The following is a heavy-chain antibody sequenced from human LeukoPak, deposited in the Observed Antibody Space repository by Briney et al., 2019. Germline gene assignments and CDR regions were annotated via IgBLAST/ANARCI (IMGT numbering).Heavy chain of an antibody. CDR1: GGPFSGYY. CDR2: INHSGST. V-gene: IGHV4-34*01. D-gene: IGHD6-13*01. CDR3: ARCSSSWYGWYFDL. Sequence: SETLSLTCAVYGGPFSGYYWSWIRQPPGKGLEWIGEINHSGSTNYNPSLKSRVTISVDTSKNQFSLKLSSVTAADTAVYYCARCSSSWYGWYFDLWGRGTLVTVSS. J-gene: IGHJ2*01.